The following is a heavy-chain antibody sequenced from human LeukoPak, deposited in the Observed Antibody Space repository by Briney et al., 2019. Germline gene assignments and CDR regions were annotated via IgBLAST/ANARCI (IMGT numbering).Heavy chain of an antibody. V-gene: IGHV5-51*01. Sequence: GESLKISCKGSGYSFTNNWIGWVRQLPGKGLEWMGITYPGDSNTRYSPSFQGQVTISADKSISSAYLQWSSLKASDTAMYYCVRSPTCSSGTCYPNWFDPWGQGTLVTVSS. CDR1: GYSFTNNW. CDR2: TYPGDSNT. D-gene: IGHD2-15*01. J-gene: IGHJ5*02. CDR3: VRSPTCSSGTCYPNWFDP.